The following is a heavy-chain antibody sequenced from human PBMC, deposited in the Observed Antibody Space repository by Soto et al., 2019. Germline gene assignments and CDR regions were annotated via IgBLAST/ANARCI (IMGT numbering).Heavy chain of an antibody. D-gene: IGHD2-2*01. Sequence: GGSLRLSCAASGFTFSSYGMHWVRQAPGKGLEWVAVISYDGSNKYFGDSVKGRFTISRDNSKNTLYLQMSSLRAADTAVYYCAKNERYCTSTTCPPYYGIDVWGQGTTVTVSS. CDR3: AKNERYCTSTTCPPYYGIDV. V-gene: IGHV3-30*18. J-gene: IGHJ6*02. CDR1: GFTFSSYG. CDR2: ISYDGSNK.